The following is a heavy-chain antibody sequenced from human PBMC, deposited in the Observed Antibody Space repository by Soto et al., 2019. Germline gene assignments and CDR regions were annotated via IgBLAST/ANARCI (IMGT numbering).Heavy chain of an antibody. Sequence: SETLSLTCTVSGGSISSYYWSWIRQPAGKGLEWIGRIYTSGSTNYNPSLKSRVTMSVDTFKNQFSLKLSSVTAADTAVYYCARDLYSSSPGGWFDPWGQGTLVTVSS. CDR2: IYTSGST. J-gene: IGHJ5*02. D-gene: IGHD6-6*01. CDR1: GGSISSYY. V-gene: IGHV4-4*07. CDR3: ARDLYSSSPGGWFDP.